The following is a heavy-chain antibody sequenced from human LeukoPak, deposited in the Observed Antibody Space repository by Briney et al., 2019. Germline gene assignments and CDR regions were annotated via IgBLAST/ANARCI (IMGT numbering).Heavy chain of an antibody. CDR1: GGSFSGYY. Sequence: SETLSLTCAVYGGSFSGYYWSWIRQPPGKGLEWIGEINHSGSTNYNPSLKSRVTISVDTSKNQFSLKLSSVTAADTAVYYCSRTYYDYVWGSYRPTRFDYRGQGTLVTVSS. D-gene: IGHD3-16*02. J-gene: IGHJ4*02. V-gene: IGHV4-34*01. CDR2: INHSGST. CDR3: SRTYYDYVWGSYRPTRFDY.